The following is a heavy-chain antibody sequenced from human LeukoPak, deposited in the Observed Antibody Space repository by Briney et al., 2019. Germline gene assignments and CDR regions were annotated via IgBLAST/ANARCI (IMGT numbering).Heavy chain of an antibody. V-gene: IGHV1-18*01. Sequence: ASVKVSCKASGYTFTSYGISWVRQAPGQGLEWMGWISAYNGNTNYAQKLQGRVTMTTDTSTSTAYMELRSLRSDDTAVYDCASDLSVRRLSRLVGLGYWGQGTLVTVSS. CDR2: ISAYNGNT. CDR1: GYTFTSYG. J-gene: IGHJ1*01. CDR3: ASDLSVRRLSRLVGLGY. D-gene: IGHD3-9*01.